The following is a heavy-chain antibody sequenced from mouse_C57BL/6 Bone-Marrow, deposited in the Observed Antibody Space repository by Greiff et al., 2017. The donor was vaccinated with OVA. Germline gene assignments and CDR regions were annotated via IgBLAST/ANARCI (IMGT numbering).Heavy chain of an antibody. J-gene: IGHJ4*01. CDR2: INPYNGGT. Sequence: EVQLQQSGPVLVKPGASVKMSCKASGYTFTDYYMNWVQQSPGKSLEWIGVINPYNGGTSYNQKFKGKATLTVDKTSSTAYMELNSLTSEDSAVYACARGFVYVMDYGGQGTSVTVSS. CDR1: GYTFTDYY. V-gene: IGHV1-19*01. CDR3: ARGFVYVMDY.